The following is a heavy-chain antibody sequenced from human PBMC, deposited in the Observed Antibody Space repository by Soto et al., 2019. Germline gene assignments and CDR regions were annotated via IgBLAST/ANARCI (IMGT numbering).Heavy chain of an antibody. CDR2: ITGNGGST. CDR1: GFRFSTYA. D-gene: IGHD6-19*01. Sequence: EVQLLESGGGLVQPGGSLRLSCAASGFRFSTYAMIWVRQAPGKGLEWVSAITGNGGSTFYADPVKGRFTISRDNSRNTLYLQMNSLRAGDTTVYYYAKDQFSSGWYNDYYYGMNVWGQGTTVTVSS. J-gene: IGHJ6*02. V-gene: IGHV3-23*01. CDR3: AKDQFSSGWYNDYYYGMNV.